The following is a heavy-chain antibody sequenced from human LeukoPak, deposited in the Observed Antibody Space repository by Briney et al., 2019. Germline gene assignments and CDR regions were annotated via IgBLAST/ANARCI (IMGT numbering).Heavy chain of an antibody. CDR3: TRGDFWSGYYSKYYYGMDV. D-gene: IGHD3-3*01. CDR1: GFTFGDYA. J-gene: IGHJ6*02. CDR2: IRSKAYGGTT. V-gene: IGHV3-49*03. Sequence: PGGSLRLSCTASGFTFGDYAMSWFRQAPGKGLEWVGFIRSKAYGGTTEYAASVKGRFTISRDDSKSIAYLQMNSLKTEDTAVYYCTRGDFWSGYYSKYYYGMDVWGQGTTVTVSS.